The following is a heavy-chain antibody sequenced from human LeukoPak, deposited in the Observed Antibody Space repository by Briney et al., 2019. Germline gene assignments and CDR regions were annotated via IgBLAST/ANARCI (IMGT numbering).Heavy chain of an antibody. V-gene: IGHV3-30*02. J-gene: IGHJ3*02. CDR1: EFTFSSYG. Sequence: GGSLRLSCAASEFTFSSYGMHWVRQAPGKGLEWVAFIRFDGSNKYYADSVKGRFTISRDNSKNTLYLQMNSLRAEDTAVYYCARIQGQWLVRGAFDIWGQGTMVTVSS. D-gene: IGHD6-19*01. CDR2: IRFDGSNK. CDR3: ARIQGQWLVRGAFDI.